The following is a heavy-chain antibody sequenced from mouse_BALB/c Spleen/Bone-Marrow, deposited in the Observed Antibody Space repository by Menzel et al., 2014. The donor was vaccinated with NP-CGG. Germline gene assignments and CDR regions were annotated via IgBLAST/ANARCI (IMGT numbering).Heavy chain of an antibody. CDR3: ARYDYGWYFYV. D-gene: IGHD1-1*01. J-gene: IGHJ1*01. CDR2: IDPANGNT. CDR1: GFNIKDTY. Sequence: EVHPVESGAELVKPGASVKLSCTASGFNIKDTYMHWVKQRPEQGLEWIGRIDPANGNTKYDPKFQGKATITADTSSNTAYLQLSSLTSEDTAVYYCARYDYGWYFYVWGAGTTVTVSS. V-gene: IGHV14-3*02.